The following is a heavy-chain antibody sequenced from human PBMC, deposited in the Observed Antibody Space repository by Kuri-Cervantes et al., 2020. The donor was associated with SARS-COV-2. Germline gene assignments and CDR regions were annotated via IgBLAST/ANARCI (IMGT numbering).Heavy chain of an antibody. D-gene: IGHD2-2*01. J-gene: IGHJ6*02. CDR1: GFTFSSYG. CDR2: ISYDGSNK. Sequence: GESLKISCAASGFTFSSYGMHWVRQAPGKGLEWVAVISYDGSNKYYADSVKGRFTISRDNSKNTLYLQMNSLRAEDTAVYYCARDQCRRGDIVVVPAAICYYYYGMDVWGQGTTVTVSS. CDR3: ARDQCRRGDIVVVPAAICYYYYGMDV. V-gene: IGHV3-30*03.